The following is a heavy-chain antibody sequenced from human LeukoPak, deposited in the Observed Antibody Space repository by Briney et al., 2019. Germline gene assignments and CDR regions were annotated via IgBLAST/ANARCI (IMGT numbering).Heavy chain of an antibody. CDR2: ITNGGNSK. CDR3: ARTRSNY. CDR1: EFTFSSYS. V-gene: IGHV3-48*01. J-gene: IGHJ4*02. Sequence: GGSLRLSCAASEFTFSSYSMNWVRQAPGKGLEWVSYITNGGNSKSYADSVKGRFTISRGNTKNSLYLQMNGLRAEDTAVYYCARTRSNYWGQGILVTVSS. D-gene: IGHD2-2*01.